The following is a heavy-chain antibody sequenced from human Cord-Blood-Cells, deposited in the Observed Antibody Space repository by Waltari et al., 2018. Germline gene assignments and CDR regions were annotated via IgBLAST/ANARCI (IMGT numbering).Heavy chain of an antibody. CDR2: IYYSGST. Sequence: QLQLQESGPGLVKPSETLSLTCTVSGGSISSSSYYWGWIRQPPGKGLEWIGSIYYSGSTYYNPSLKSRVTISVDTSKNQFSLKLSSVTAADTAVYYCARPFYGDYWYFDLWGRGILVTVSS. D-gene: IGHD4-17*01. J-gene: IGHJ2*01. CDR3: ARPFYGDYWYFDL. V-gene: IGHV4-39*01. CDR1: GGSISSSSYY.